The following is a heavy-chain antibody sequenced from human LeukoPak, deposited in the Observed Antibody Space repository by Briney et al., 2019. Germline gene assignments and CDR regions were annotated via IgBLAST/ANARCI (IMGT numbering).Heavy chain of an antibody. D-gene: IGHD3-10*01. CDR1: GGTFSSYA. CDR3: ARGSYYYGSGSYNYYYYMDV. V-gene: IGHV1-69*13. J-gene: IGHJ6*03. Sequence: ASVKVSCKASGGTFSSYAISWVRQAPGQGLEWMGGIIPIFGTANYAQKFQGRVTITADESTSTAYMELSSLRSEDTAVYYCARGSYYYGSGSYNYYYYMDVWGKGTTVTISS. CDR2: IIPIFGTA.